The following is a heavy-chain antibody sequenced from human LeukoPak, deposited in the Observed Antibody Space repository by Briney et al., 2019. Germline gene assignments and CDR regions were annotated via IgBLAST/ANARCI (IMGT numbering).Heavy chain of an antibody. V-gene: IGHV4-61*02. Sequence: SQTLSLTCTVSGGSISSGSYYWSWIRQPAGKGLEWIGRIYTSGSTNYNPSLKSRVTISVDTSKNQFSLKLSSVTAADTAVYYCASGGYSSSWYRWDYFDYWGQGTLVTVSS. CDR3: ASGGYSSSWYRWDYFDY. J-gene: IGHJ4*02. CDR2: IYTSGST. D-gene: IGHD6-13*01. CDR1: GGSISSGSYY.